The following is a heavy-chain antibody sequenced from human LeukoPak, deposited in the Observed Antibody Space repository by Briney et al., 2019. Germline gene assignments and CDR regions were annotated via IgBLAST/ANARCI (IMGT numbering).Heavy chain of an antibody. D-gene: IGHD3-10*01. CDR3: ARQELLWFGELPMYYFDY. J-gene: IGHJ4*02. Sequence: SETLSLTCTVSGGSISSSSYYWGWTRHPPGKGLEGIGRIYYSGSTYYNPSLKSRVTISVDTSKNQFSLKLSSVTAADTAVYYCARQELLWFGELPMYYFDYWGQGTLVTVSS. CDR1: GGSISSSSYY. V-gene: IGHV4-39*07. CDR2: IYYSGST.